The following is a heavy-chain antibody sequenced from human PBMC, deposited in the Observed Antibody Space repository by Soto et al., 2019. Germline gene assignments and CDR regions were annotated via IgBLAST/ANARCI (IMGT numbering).Heavy chain of an antibody. CDR1: GGTFSSYA. CDR3: ARDSVVVITPYYYYGMDV. J-gene: IGHJ6*02. V-gene: IGHV1-69*01. D-gene: IGHD3-22*01. CDR2: IIPIFGTA. Sequence: QVQLVQSGAEVKKPGSSVKVSCKASGGTFSSYAISWVRQAPGQGLEWMGGIIPIFGTANYAQKFQGRVTITADESTSTAYMELSSLRSEDTAVYYCARDSVVVITPYYYYGMDVWGQGTTVTVSS.